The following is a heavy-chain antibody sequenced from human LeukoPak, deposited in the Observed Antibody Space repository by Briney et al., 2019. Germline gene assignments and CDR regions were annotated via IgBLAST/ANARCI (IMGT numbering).Heavy chain of an antibody. D-gene: IGHD4-23*01. CDR1: GGSISSYY. V-gene: IGHV4-59*01. Sequence: PPETLSLTCTVSGGSISSYYWTWIRQPPGKGLEWIGYIYYSGSTNYNPSLKSRVTISVDTSKGQFSLNLSSVTAADTAVYYCARMQTPGFSFDYWGQGTLVTVSS. CDR2: IYYSGST. CDR3: ARMQTPGFSFDY. J-gene: IGHJ4*02.